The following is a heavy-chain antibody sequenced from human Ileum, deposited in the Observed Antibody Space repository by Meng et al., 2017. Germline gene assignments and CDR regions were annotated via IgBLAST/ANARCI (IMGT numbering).Heavy chain of an antibody. CDR1: GATNESQTW. CDR3: ARADYVRYFDL. V-gene: IGHV4-4*03. D-gene: IGHD3-10*02. J-gene: IGHJ2*01. Sequence: VHRRESGPGVLTSPDPPSLTVTRSGATNESQTWWTVLRPPPGQGLELSGQVYHRRSTHYNPSLQSRVTISIDHSKNLFSLSLNSVTAADTAIYYCARADYVRYFDLWGRGTLVTVSS. CDR2: VYHRRST.